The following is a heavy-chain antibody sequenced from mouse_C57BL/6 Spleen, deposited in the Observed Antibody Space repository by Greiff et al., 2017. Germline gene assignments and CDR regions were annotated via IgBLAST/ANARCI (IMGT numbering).Heavy chain of an antibody. V-gene: IGHV1-82*01. CDR3: ARWGDYDGLAWFAY. Sequence: QVQLQQSGPELVKPGASVKISCKASGYAFSSSWMNWVKQRPGKGLEWIGRIYPGDGDTNYNGKFKGKATLTADKSSSTAYMQLSSLTSEDSAVYFCARWGDYDGLAWFAYWGQGTLVTVSA. CDR2: IYPGDGDT. CDR1: GYAFSSSW. J-gene: IGHJ3*01. D-gene: IGHD2-4*01.